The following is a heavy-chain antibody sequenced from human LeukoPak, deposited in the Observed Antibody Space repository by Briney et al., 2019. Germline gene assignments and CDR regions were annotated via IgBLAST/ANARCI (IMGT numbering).Heavy chain of an antibody. V-gene: IGHV4-59*01. J-gene: IGHJ5*02. Sequence: SETLSLTCTVSGGSISSYYWTWIRQPPGRGLEWVGYISYGGSTNYNPSLKSRVTISVDTSKSQFSLKLTSVTAADTAVYYCARGGGSGRGNWFDPWGQGSLVIVSS. CDR2: ISYGGST. CDR3: ARGGGSGRGNWFDP. CDR1: GGSISSYY. D-gene: IGHD3-10*01.